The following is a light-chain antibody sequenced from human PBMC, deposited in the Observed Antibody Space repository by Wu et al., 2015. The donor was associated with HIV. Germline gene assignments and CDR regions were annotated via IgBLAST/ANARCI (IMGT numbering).Light chain of an antibody. J-gene: IGKJ1*01. Sequence: DIQMTQSPSTLSASVGDRVTITCRASQSFSTWLAWYQQKPGKAPKLLIYKASTLESGVPSRFSGSGSGTEFTLTISSLQPDDFATYYCQQSNSYPWTFGRGTKVDMK. CDR3: QQSNSYPWT. V-gene: IGKV1-5*03. CDR2: KAS. CDR1: QSFSTW.